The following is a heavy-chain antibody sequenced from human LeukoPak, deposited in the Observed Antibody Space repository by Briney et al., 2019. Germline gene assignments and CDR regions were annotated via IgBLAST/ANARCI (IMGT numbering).Heavy chain of an antibody. CDR3: VTGDGDSRYYFDS. CDR2: INSDGSST. V-gene: IGHV3-74*01. CDR1: GFSLSRYW. D-gene: IGHD4-17*01. Sequence: PGGSLRLSCTASGFSLSRYWMHWVRQAPGKGLVWVSRINSDGSSTNYADSVKGRFTISRDNAKNTLFLEMNSLAAEDTAEYYCVTGDGDSRYYFDSWGQGTQVTVSS. J-gene: IGHJ4*02.